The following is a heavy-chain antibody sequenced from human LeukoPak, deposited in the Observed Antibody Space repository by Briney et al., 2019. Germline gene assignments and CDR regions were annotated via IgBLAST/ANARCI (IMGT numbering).Heavy chain of an antibody. D-gene: IGHD5-18*01. CDR1: GYTFSSYY. Sequence: ASVKVSCKASGYTFSSYYIHCVRQAPGQGLEWMGIINPSGGGTSYAQKFQGRVTMTRDTSTSTVYMELSSLRSEDTAVYYCARDPNTAMVHSHKRYYYGMDVWGQGTTVTVSS. CDR3: ARDPNTAMVHSHKRYYYGMDV. J-gene: IGHJ6*02. V-gene: IGHV1-46*01. CDR2: INPSGGGT.